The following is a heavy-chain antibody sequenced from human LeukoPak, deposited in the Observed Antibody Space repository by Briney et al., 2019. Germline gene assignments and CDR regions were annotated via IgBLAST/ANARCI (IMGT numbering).Heavy chain of an antibody. CDR1: GYTFTAHY. CDR3: ARGRGTTMVRGVITNYFDL. D-gene: IGHD3-10*01. V-gene: IGHV1-2*02. Sequence: GASVKVSCRASGYTFTAHYIHWVRQAPEQGLEWMGWFDPNSGGTNYAQKFLGSVTMTGDTSINTAFMELSRLRSDDTAIYYCARGRGTTMVRGVITNYFDLWGRGSLVTVSS. J-gene: IGHJ2*01. CDR2: FDPNSGGT.